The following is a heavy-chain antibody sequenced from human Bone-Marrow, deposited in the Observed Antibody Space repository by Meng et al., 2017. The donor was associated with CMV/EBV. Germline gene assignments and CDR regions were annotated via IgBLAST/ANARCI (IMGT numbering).Heavy chain of an antibody. V-gene: IGHV3-21*01. CDR1: GFTFSSYA. D-gene: IGHD2-15*01. J-gene: IGHJ4*02. CDR2: ISSSRSYI. CDR3: ARERNVVVVAKDFRKPQPIEPIDY. Sequence: GGSLRLSCAASGFTFSSYAMHWVRQAPGKGLEWVSSISSSRSYIYYADSVKGRFTISRDNAKNSLYLQMNSLRAEDTAVYYCARERNVVVVAKDFRKPQPIEPIDYWGQGTLVTVSS.